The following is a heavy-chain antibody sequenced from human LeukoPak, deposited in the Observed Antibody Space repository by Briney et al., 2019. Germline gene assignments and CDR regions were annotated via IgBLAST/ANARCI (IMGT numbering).Heavy chain of an antibody. CDR1: GGSFSGYY. CDR2: INHSGST. V-gene: IGHV4-34*01. Sequence: SSETLSLTCAVYGGSFSGYYWSWIRQPPGKGLEWIGEINHSGSTNYNPSLKSRVTISVDTSKNQFSLKLSSVTAADTAVYYCASDTFEGHVWGQGTTVTVSS. D-gene: IGHD2/OR15-2a*01. CDR3: ASDTFEGHV. J-gene: IGHJ6*02.